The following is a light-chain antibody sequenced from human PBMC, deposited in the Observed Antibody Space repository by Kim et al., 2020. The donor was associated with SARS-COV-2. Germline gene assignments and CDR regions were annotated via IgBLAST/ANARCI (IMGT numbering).Light chain of an antibody. Sequence: SYELTQPPSVSVSPGQTVSITCSGDKLGDKYVSWYQQRPGQSPALVIYRDNKRPSGIPERFSGSNSGNTATLTISGTHAMDEADYYCQAWDSSTFYVFGTGPKVTVL. CDR3: QAWDSSTFYV. CDR2: RDN. J-gene: IGLJ1*01. CDR1: KLGDKY. V-gene: IGLV3-1*01.